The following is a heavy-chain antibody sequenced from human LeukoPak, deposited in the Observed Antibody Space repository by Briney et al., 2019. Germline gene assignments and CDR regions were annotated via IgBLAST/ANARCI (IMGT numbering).Heavy chain of an antibody. D-gene: IGHD3-10*01. CDR3: ARHESPPYGSGSYYMYFDY. V-gene: IGHV5-10-1*01. CDR2: IDPSDSYT. J-gene: IGHJ4*02. Sequence: RGESLKISCKGSGYSFTSYWISWVRQMPGKGLEWMGRIDPSDSYTNYSPSLQGHVTISADKSISTAYLQWSSLKASDTAMYYCARHESPPYGSGSYYMYFDYWGQGTLVTVSS. CDR1: GYSFTSYW.